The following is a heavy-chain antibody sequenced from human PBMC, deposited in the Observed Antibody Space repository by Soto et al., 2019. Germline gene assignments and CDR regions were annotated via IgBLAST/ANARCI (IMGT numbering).Heavy chain of an antibody. J-gene: IGHJ4*02. Sequence: EVQLVESGGGLVKPGGSLRLSCAASGFTFSTYTMNWVRQAPGKGLEWVSSISGSGSWIYYADSVKGRFTISRDNAKNSLYLQMNSLRAEDTAVYYCARGNCSGPSCFFGGTHWGQGTLVTVSS. V-gene: IGHV3-21*01. D-gene: IGHD2-2*01. CDR3: ARGNCSGPSCFFGGTH. CDR2: ISGSGSWI. CDR1: GFTFSTYT.